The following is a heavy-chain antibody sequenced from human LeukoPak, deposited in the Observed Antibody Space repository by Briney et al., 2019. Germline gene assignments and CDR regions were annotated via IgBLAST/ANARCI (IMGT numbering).Heavy chain of an antibody. CDR1: GASFNYYY. CDR2: VYLGGIT. V-gene: IGHV4-4*07. CDR3: ARDHCDDAACYPFDR. J-gene: IGHJ4*02. D-gene: IGHD2-21*01. Sequence: SETLSLTCNVSGASFNYYYWSWIRQPAGKGLEWIGRVYLGGITNYNPSLKSRVMMSLDKANNQFSLRLSSVTAADTAIYYCARDHCDDAACYPFDRWGQGTLVTVSS.